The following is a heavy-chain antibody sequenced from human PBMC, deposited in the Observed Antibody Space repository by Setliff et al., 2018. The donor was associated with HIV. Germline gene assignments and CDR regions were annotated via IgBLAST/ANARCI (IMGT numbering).Heavy chain of an antibody. CDR2: INYSNGDT. D-gene: IGHD1-20*01. CDR3: SRMEYNTLGTFFYYYYMDV. Sequence: ASVKVSCKTSGYLFSGYYLHWLRRAPGQGLEWMGWINYSNGDTKSAERFQGRVTMSRDSSTSTLYMDLKSLTSDDTAVYYCSRMEYNTLGTFFYYYYMDVWGKGTTVTVSS. V-gene: IGHV1-2*02. CDR1: GYLFSGYY. J-gene: IGHJ6*03.